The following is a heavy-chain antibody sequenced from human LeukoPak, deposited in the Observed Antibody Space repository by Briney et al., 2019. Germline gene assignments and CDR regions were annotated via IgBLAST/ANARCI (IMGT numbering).Heavy chain of an antibody. J-gene: IGHJ4*02. V-gene: IGHV3-21*01. CDR1: GFTVSSNY. CDR3: ATLHYDFLSGLH. D-gene: IGHD3-3*01. Sequence: GGSLRLSCAASGFTVSSNYMSWVRQAPGKGLEWVSSISSSSSYIYYADSVKGRFTISRDNSKNTLYLQMNSLRTEDTAVYYCATLHYDFLSGLHWGQGTLVTVSS. CDR2: ISSSSSYI.